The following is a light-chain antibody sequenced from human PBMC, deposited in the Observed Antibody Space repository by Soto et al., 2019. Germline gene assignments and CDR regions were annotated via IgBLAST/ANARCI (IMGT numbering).Light chain of an antibody. J-gene: IGKJ1*01. CDR1: QSLSSTY. V-gene: IGKV3-20*01. Sequence: EIVLTQSPGTLSLSPGERATLSCRASQSLSSTYLAWYRQKPGQSPRLLIYGASSRATGIPDRFSGSGSGTDFTLTISRLEPEDFAVYYCHQFYKSPWTFGQGTKVEIK. CDR2: GAS. CDR3: HQFYKSPWT.